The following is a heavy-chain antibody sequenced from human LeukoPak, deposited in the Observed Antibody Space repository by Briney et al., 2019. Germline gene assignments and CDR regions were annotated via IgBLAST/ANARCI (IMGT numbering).Heavy chain of an antibody. V-gene: IGHV4-59*08. CDR1: GGSISGYY. CDR2: IYYSGNT. CDR3: ARLKGGNDLSANWFDS. Sequence: KSSETLSLTCTVSGGSISGYYWSWIRQPPGKGLEWIGYIYYSGNTDYNLSLKSRGTISVDTSKNQFSLKLSSVTAADTAVYYCARLKGGNDLSANWFDSWGQGTLVTVSS. J-gene: IGHJ5*01. D-gene: IGHD1-1*01.